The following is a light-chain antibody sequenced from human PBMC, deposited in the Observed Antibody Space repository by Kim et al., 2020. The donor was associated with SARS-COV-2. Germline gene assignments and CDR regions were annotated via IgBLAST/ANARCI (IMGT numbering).Light chain of an antibody. V-gene: IGKV3-20*01. CDR1: QTVTSS. J-gene: IGKJ2*03. CDR3: QQYGSTPYS. Sequence: SLSPRQRATLADETSQTVTSSLAWYPQKPGQAPRLLIYSVSTRATGVPDRFSGSGSGTDFTLIISRLEPEDFAVYYCQQYGSTPYSFGQGTKLEI. CDR2: SVS.